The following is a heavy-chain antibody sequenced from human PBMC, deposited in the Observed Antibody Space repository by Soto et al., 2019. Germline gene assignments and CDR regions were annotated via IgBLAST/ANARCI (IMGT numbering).Heavy chain of an antibody. CDR3: DGGRDFDN. J-gene: IGHJ4*02. Sequence: ADTLSLTYDFSDAYITPSCLWTWVRHFPGRGLARIAEIANDGHTNYSPALSCRVTMSVDLSNSQSTLNVDSVNAADTDVSFCDGGRDFDNWGQGTMVTVSS. CDR1: DAYITPSCL. V-gene: IGHV4-4*01. D-gene: IGHD3-9*01. CDR2: IANDGHT.